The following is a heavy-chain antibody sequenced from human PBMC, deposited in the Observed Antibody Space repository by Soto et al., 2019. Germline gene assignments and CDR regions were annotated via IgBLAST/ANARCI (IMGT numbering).Heavy chain of an antibody. D-gene: IGHD4-4*01. Sequence: GGSLRLSCAASGFTFSDFGMHWVRQSPGKGLEWVAVISFEGSNKYFAESVKGRFTISRDDSKNTVYLQMNTLRPEDTAVYYCARDLTDYNYEYKFGFWGQGTLVTVSS. CDR2: ISFEGSNK. J-gene: IGHJ4*02. V-gene: IGHV3-30*03. CDR3: ARDLTDYNYEYKFGF. CDR1: GFTFSDFG.